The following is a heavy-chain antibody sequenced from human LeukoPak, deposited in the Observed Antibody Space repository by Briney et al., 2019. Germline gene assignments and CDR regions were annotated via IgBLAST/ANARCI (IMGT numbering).Heavy chain of an antibody. CDR2: IYTSGST. D-gene: IGHD2-2*02. CDR1: GGSISSYY. V-gene: IGHV4-4*07. Sequence: SETLSLTCTVSGGSISSYYWSWIRQPAGKGLEWIGRIYTSGSTNYNPSLKSRVPMSVDTSKNQFSLKLSSVETADTAMYYRAKDCSSTSCYRWGLDYWGQGTLVTVSS. J-gene: IGHJ4*02. CDR3: AKDCSSTSCYRWGLDY.